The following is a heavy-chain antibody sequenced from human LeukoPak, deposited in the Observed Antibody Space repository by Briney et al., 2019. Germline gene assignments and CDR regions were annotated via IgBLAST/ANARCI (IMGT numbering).Heavy chain of an antibody. CDR3: AADAVYSSSWYYFAY. D-gene: IGHD6-13*01. Sequence: GASVKVSCKASGYTFTSYDINWVRQATGQRLEWIGWIVVGSGNTNYAQKFQERVTITRDTSTSTAYMELSSLRSEDTAVSYCAADAVYSSSWYYFAYWGQGTPVTVSS. V-gene: IGHV1-58*02. J-gene: IGHJ4*02. CDR2: IVVGSGNT. CDR1: GYTFTSYD.